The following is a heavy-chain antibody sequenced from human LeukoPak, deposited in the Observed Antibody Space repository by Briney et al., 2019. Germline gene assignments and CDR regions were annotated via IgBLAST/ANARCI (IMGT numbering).Heavy chain of an antibody. D-gene: IGHD1-26*01. Sequence: ASVKVSCKASGYTFTSYGIIWVRQAPGQGLEWMGWISAYNGNTNYAQKLQGRVTMTTDTSTSTAYMELRSLRSDDTAVYYCARVLHSGSYHSYDYWGQGTLVTVSS. CDR2: ISAYNGNT. J-gene: IGHJ4*02. V-gene: IGHV1-18*01. CDR3: ARVLHSGSYHSYDY. CDR1: GYTFTSYG.